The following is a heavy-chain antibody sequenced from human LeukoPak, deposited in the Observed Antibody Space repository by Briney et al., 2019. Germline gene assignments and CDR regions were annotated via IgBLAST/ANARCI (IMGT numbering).Heavy chain of an antibody. Sequence: GGSLRLSCAASGFSVINKYVTWVRQAPGKGLEWVSVIYIGDRADYSDSVKGRFTLSRDNAKNSLYLQMNSPRAEDTAVYYCARGHQVAARPVDYWGQGTLVTVSS. V-gene: IGHV3-53*01. J-gene: IGHJ4*02. CDR2: IYIGDRA. CDR3: ARGHQVAARPVDY. CDR1: GFSVINKY. D-gene: IGHD6-6*01.